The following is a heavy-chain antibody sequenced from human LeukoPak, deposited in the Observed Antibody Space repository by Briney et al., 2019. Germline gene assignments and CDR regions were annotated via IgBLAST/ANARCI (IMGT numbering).Heavy chain of an antibody. V-gene: IGHV5-51*01. CDR1: GYTFSSYW. J-gene: IGHJ4*02. CDR2: IYPGDSDT. D-gene: IGHD3-3*01. Sequence: GESLKISCKGSGYTFSSYWIGWVRQMPGKGLEWMGIIYPGDSDTRYSPSLQGQVTISVDTSIGTAYLQWSSMKASDTAIYYCARQNDFRLDYWGQGTLVTVSS. CDR3: ARQNDFRLDY.